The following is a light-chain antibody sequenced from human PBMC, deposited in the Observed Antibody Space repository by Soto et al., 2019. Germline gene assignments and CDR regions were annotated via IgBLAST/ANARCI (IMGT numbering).Light chain of an antibody. V-gene: IGKV1-5*01. Sequence: DIQMTQSPSTLSASVGDRVTIACRASRSISNWLAWYQQRPGIAPKLLIFDASILQSGVPSRFSGSGSGTEFTLSISRLQTDDSATYYCQQLDSMPITFGQGTRLEI. CDR1: RSISNW. CDR2: DAS. CDR3: QQLDSMPIT. J-gene: IGKJ5*01.